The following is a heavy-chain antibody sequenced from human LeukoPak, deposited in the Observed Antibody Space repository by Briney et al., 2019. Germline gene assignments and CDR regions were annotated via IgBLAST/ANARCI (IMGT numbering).Heavy chain of an antibody. CDR1: GFTFTISG. Sequence: GGSLRLSCAASGFTFTISGMHWVRQAPGKGLEWVAFTRYDGETKYYADSVKGRFTISRDNSKNTLFLQLNSLRPEGTALYYCAKDSGPYNSGIDYWGQGTLVTVSS. J-gene: IGHJ4*02. D-gene: IGHD6-19*01. V-gene: IGHV3-30*02. CDR3: AKDSGPYNSGIDY. CDR2: TRYDGETK.